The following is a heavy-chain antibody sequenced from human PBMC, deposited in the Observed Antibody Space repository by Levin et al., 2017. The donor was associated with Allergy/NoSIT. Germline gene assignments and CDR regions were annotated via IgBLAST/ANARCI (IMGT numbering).Heavy chain of an antibody. CDR1: SGSISSGSYY. J-gene: IGHJ4*02. D-gene: IGHD3-10*01. V-gene: IGHV4-39*07. CDR2: ISYSGST. Sequence: QTLSLTCTVSSGSISSGSYYWGWIRQPPGKGLEWIGTISYSGSTYYNPSLKSRVTMSVDTSKNQFSLKLSSVTAADTAVYYCASLLYNSGTFYNVIFDYWGQGTLVTVSS. CDR3: ASLLYNSGTFYNVIFDY.